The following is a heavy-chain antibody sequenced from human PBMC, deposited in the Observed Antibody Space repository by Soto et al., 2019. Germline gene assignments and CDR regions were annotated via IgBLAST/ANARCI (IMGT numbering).Heavy chain of an antibody. J-gene: IGHJ5*02. CDR2: ISAYNGNT. V-gene: IGHV1-18*01. D-gene: IGHD3-9*01. CDR3: ARAYYDIVAGYYRAP. CDR1: GYTFTSYG. Sequence: QVQLVQSGAGVKKPGASVKVSCKASGYTFTSYGISWVRQAPGPGREWMGWISAYNGNTNYAQKHQGRVTMTTDTSTSTAYRELRSLRSDDTAVNYCARAYYDIVAGYYRAPWGQTSLVAVSS.